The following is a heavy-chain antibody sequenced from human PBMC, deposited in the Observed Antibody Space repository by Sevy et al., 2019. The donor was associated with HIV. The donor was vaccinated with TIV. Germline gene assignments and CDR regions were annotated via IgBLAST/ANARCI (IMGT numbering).Heavy chain of an antibody. CDR3: ARIYYHGSAPGSWFDP. D-gene: IGHD3-10*01. CDR1: GGSTSSSY. J-gene: IGHJ5*02. V-gene: IGHV4-59*01. CDR2: MYHSGLI. Sequence: SETLSLTCTVSGGSTSSSYWTWIRQPPGKRLEWIGYMYHSGLINYNPSLKSRLTLSIDTSKNQFSLKLSAVTAADTAVYYCARIYYHGSAPGSWFDPWGLGAQVTVSS.